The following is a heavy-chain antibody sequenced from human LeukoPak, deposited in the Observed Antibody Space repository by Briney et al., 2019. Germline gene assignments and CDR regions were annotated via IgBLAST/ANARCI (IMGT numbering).Heavy chain of an antibody. J-gene: IGHJ4*02. Sequence: ASVKVSCKVSGYTLTELSMHWVRQAPGKGLEWMGGFDPEDGETIYAQKFQGRVTMTEDTSTDTAYMELSSLRSEDTAVYYCATDRPHTMIVKKGPNYFDYWGQGTLVTVSS. CDR1: GYTLTELS. V-gene: IGHV1-24*01. CDR2: FDPEDGET. CDR3: ATDRPHTMIVKKGPNYFDY. D-gene: IGHD3-22*01.